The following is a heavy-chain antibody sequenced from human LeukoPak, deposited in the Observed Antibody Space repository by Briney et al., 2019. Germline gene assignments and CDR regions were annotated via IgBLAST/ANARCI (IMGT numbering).Heavy chain of an antibody. CDR1: GFTFTSSA. CDR3: AAERFYYGSGSVYYFEH. D-gene: IGHD3-10*01. V-gene: IGHV1-58*02. Sequence: SVKVSCQASGFTFTSSAMQWVRQARGQRLEWIGWIAVGSGNTNYAQKFQERVTISWDMSTSTAYMELSSLRSEDTAVYYCAAERFYYGSGSVYYFEHWGQATLVTVSS. J-gene: IGHJ4*02. CDR2: IAVGSGNT.